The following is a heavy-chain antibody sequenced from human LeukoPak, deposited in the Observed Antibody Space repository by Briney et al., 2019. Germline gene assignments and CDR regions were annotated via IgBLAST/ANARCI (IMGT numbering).Heavy chain of an antibody. V-gene: IGHV4-34*01. D-gene: IGHD2-2*01. CDR3: ARSGSEYQPLEYYYYGMDV. Sequence: SETLSLTCGVYGGSFSGYYWSWIRQPPGKGLEWIGEINHSGGTNYNASLKSRVTISVDTSKNQFSLKLSSVTAADTAVYYCARSGSEYQPLEYYYYGMDVWGQGTTVTVSS. CDR1: GGSFSGYY. CDR2: INHSGGT. J-gene: IGHJ6*02.